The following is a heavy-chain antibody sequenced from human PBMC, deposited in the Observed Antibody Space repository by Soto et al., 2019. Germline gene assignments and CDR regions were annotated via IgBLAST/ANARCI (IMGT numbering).Heavy chain of an antibody. V-gene: IGHV4-59*01. Sequence: QVQLQESGPGLVKPSETLSLTCAVSGDSISSYYCMWIRQPPGKGLESIGYLYYGRSANYNPSLRRRVTLSVDTSTNQCSLTRSSMTAADTAVYSCALRSMAVVPKYWGKGTLVTVSS. J-gene: IGHJ4*02. CDR1: GDSISSYY. CDR2: LYYGRSA. CDR3: ALRSMAVVPKY. D-gene: IGHD3-22*01.